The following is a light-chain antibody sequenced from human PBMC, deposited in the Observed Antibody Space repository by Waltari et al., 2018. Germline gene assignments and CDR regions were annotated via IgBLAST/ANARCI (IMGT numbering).Light chain of an antibody. Sequence: SYELTQPPSVSVSPGQTVSITCSGDNLGNQYASWYQQKPGQSPVLVIYYDSKRPSGIPERFSGSNSGNTATLTISGTQAMDEADYYCQAWDTTTVVFGGGTKVTVL. CDR1: NLGNQY. J-gene: IGLJ2*01. V-gene: IGLV3-1*01. CDR3: QAWDTTTVV. CDR2: YDS.